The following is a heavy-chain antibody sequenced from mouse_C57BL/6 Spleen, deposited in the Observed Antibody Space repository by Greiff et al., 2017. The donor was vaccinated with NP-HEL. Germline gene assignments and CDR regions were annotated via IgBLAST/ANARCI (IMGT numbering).Heavy chain of an antibody. CDR3: TRPIPDYYCSSYWYFDV. V-gene: IGHV1-5*01. CDR2: IYPGNSDT. CDR1: GYTFTSYW. D-gene: IGHD1-1*01. J-gene: IGHJ1*03. Sequence: DVQLQESGTVLARPGASVKMSCKTSGYTFTSYWMHWVKQRPGQGLEWIGAIYPGNSDTSYNQKFKGKAKLTAVTSASTAYMELSSLTNEDSAVYYGTRPIPDYYCSSYWYFDVWGTGTTVTVS.